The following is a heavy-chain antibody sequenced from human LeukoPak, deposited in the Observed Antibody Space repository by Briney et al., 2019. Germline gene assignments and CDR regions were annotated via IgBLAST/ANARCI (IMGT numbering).Heavy chain of an antibody. D-gene: IGHD1-26*01. CDR2: IYTSGST. CDR1: GGSISSGSYY. CDR3: ARVRGKWEPLDAFDI. V-gene: IGHV4-61*02. J-gene: IGHJ3*02. Sequence: SETLSLTCTVSGGSISSGSYYWSWIRQPAGKGLEWIGRIYTSGSTNYNPSLKSRVTISVDTSKNQFSLKLSSVTAADTAVYYCARVRGKWEPLDAFDIWGQGTMVTVSS.